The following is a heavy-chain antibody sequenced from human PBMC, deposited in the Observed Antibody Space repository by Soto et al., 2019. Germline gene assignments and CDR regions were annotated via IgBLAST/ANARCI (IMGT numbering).Heavy chain of an antibody. Sequence: SETLSLTCSVSCGSINSSSYFWGWVRQPPGKGLEWIGSIYYSGSTYYNPSLRSRVTISVDTSKNQFSLKLSSVTAADTAVFYCARHYSSGSRNWFDPWGQGTLVTVSS. V-gene: IGHV4-39*01. J-gene: IGHJ5*02. CDR3: ARHYSSGSRNWFDP. CDR1: CGSINSSSYF. CDR2: IYYSGST. D-gene: IGHD6-19*01.